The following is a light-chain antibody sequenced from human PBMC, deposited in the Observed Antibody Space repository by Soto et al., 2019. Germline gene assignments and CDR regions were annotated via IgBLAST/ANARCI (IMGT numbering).Light chain of an antibody. CDR3: GSWDSSLSAYV. Sequence: QSALTQPASVSGSPGQSITISCTGTSSDVGDYNYVSWYQHHPGTAPKLLIYDDNKRPSGIPDRFSGSKSGTSATLGITGFQTGDEADYYCGSWDSSLSAYVFGTGTKLTVL. V-gene: IGLV1-51*01. J-gene: IGLJ1*01. CDR1: SSDVGDYNY. CDR2: DDN.